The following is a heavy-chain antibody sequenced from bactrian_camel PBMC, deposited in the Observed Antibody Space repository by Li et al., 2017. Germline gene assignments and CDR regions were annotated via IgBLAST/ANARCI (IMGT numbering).Heavy chain of an antibody. V-gene: IGHV3S1*01. J-gene: IGHJ4*01. Sequence: HVQLVESGGGSVQAGGSLRLSCELSGNTYSRHCLGWFRQAPGKERERVAAVYTGGGTPRYAAFMSDRFTISAPHNGESATFLQMTNLTPDDTALYTCAAGKLGWTCAGDWKASDFEHWGRGTQVTVS. CDR1: GNTYSRHC. CDR2: VYTGGGTP. CDR3: AAGKLGWTCAGDWKASDFEH. D-gene: IGHD1*01.